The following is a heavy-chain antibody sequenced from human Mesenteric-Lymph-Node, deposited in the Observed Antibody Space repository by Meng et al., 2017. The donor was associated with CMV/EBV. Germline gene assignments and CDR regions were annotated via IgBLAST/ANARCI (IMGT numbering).Heavy chain of an antibody. Sequence: GESLKISCEGSAYTFTSYWITWVRQMPGKGLEWMGIIYLGDSETRYSPSFQGQVTISADKSINTAYLQWSSLKASDTAMYYCARADSSSWFSFDFWGQGTLVTVSS. J-gene: IGHJ4*02. V-gene: IGHV5-51*01. D-gene: IGHD6-13*01. CDR2: IYLGDSET. CDR3: ARADSSSWFSFDF. CDR1: AYTFTSYW.